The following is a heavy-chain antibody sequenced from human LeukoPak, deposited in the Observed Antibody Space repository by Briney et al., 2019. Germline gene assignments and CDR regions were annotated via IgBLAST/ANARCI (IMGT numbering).Heavy chain of an antibody. CDR2: ISYDGSNK. D-gene: IGHD5-18*01. Sequence: PGGSLRLSCAASGFTFSSYAMHWVHQAPGKGLEWVAVISYDGSNKYYADSVKGRFTISRDNSKNTLYLQMNSLRAEDTAVYYCARAAMVTYYFDYWGQGTLVTVSS. CDR3: ARAAMVTYYFDY. J-gene: IGHJ4*02. V-gene: IGHV3-30-3*01. CDR1: GFTFSSYA.